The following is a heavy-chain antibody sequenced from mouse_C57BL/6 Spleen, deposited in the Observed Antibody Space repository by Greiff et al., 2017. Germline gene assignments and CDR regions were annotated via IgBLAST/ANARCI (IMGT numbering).Heavy chain of an antibody. CDR1: GYTFTSYG. Sequence: VKLMESGAELARPGASVKLSCKASGYTFTSYGISWVKQRTGQGLEWIGEIYPRSGNTYYNEKFKGKATLTADKSSSTAYMELRSLTSEDSAVYFCARCLTVREVYFDYWGQGTTLTVSS. V-gene: IGHV1-81*01. CDR2: IYPRSGNT. CDR3: ARCLTVREVYFDY. D-gene: IGHD1-1*01. J-gene: IGHJ2*01.